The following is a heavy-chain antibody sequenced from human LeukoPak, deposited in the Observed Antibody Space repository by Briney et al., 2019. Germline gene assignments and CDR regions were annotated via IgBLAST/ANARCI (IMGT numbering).Heavy chain of an antibody. CDR2: IYTSGST. Sequence: SQTLSLTCTVSGGSISSGSYYWSWIWQPAGKGLEWIGRIYTSGSTNYNPSLKSRVTISVDTSKNQFSLKLSSVTAADTAVYYCARDAMYSTMIVVDNDDAFDIWGQGTMVTVSS. V-gene: IGHV4-61*02. J-gene: IGHJ3*02. CDR3: ARDAMYSTMIVVDNDDAFDI. D-gene: IGHD3-22*01. CDR1: GGSISSGSYY.